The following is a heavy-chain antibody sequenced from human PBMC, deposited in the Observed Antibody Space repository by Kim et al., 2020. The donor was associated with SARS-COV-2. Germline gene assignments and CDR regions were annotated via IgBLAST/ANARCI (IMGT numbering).Heavy chain of an antibody. Sequence: SETLSLTCTVSGASISSSYWSWIRQPPGKGLEWIGYIYYTGSTNYNPSLKSRVTISVDTSKNQLALKLTSVTAADTAVYYCARKPTSAPGHYYYYGMDVCGQVTTVIVSS. V-gene: IGHV4-59*08. CDR2: IYYTGST. D-gene: IGHD6-13*01. CDR3: ARKPTSAPGHYYYYGMDV. J-gene: IGHJ6*02. CDR1: GASISSSY.